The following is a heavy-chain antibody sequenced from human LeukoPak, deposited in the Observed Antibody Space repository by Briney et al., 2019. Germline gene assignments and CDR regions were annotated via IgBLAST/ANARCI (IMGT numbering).Heavy chain of an antibody. CDR2: IYYSGST. J-gene: IGHJ2*01. Sequence: PSETLSLTCNVSGGSISSYHWSWIRQPPGKGLEWVAYIYYSGSTNYNPSLKNRVTISVDTSKNQFSLKLSSVTAADTAVYYCARFRPGNWYFDLWGRGTLVTVSS. CDR1: GGSISSYH. V-gene: IGHV4-59*12. CDR3: ARFRPGNWYFDL.